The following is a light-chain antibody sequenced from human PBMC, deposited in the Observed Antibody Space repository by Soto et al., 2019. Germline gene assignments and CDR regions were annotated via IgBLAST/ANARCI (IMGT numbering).Light chain of an antibody. Sequence: QSVLTQPPSASGTPGQRVTISCSGSSSNIGSNYVYWYQQLPGTAPKLLIYRNNQRPSGVPDRFSGSKSGTSASLAISGLLSEDEADYSCAAWDDSLSGHVVFGGGTQLTVL. CDR2: RNN. CDR1: SSNIGSNY. CDR3: AAWDDSLSGHVV. J-gene: IGLJ2*01. V-gene: IGLV1-47*01.